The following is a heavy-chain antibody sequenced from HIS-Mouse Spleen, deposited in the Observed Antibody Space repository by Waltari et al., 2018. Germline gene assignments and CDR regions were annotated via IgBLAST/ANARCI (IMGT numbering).Heavy chain of an antibody. V-gene: IGHV3-7*01. CDR2: IKRDGSEK. Sequence: EVQLVESGGGLVQPGGSLRLSCAASGFTFSSYGMSWVRQAPGKGLEWVANIKRDGSEKYYVDSVKGRFTISRDNAKNSLYLQMNSLRAEDTAVYYCARDRYYYDSSGYYFDYWGQGTLVTVSS. D-gene: IGHD3-22*01. CDR1: GFTFSSYG. CDR3: ARDRYYYDSSGYYFDY. J-gene: IGHJ4*02.